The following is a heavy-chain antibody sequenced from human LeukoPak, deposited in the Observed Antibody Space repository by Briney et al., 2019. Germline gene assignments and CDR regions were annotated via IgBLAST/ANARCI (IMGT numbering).Heavy chain of an antibody. CDR3: ARDSRSHCSSTACYGPYFDY. Sequence: PGGPLRLSCAASAFTISASGMSWVRQTSGKGLEWISYISSCGTIIYYADSVKGRFTISRDSAKNSLFLQMNSLRAEDTAVYYCARDSRSHCSSTACYGPYFDYWGQGTLVTVSS. V-gene: IGHV3-48*01. D-gene: IGHD2-2*01. CDR1: AFTISASG. J-gene: IGHJ4*02. CDR2: ISSCGTII.